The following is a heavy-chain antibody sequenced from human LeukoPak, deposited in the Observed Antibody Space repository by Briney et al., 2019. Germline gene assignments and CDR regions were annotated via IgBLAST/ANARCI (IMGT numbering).Heavy chain of an antibody. V-gene: IGHV6-1*01. CDR1: GDSVTSNSAA. J-gene: IGHJ5*02. Sequence: SQTLSLTCAISGDSVTSNSAAWNWITQSPSRGLECLGRTYYRSKWYNDYAVSVKSRITINPDTSKDQFSLQLNSVTPEETAVYYCARATHSSSWYWFDPWGQGTLVTVSS. D-gene: IGHD6-13*01. CDR3: ARATHSSSWYWFDP. CDR2: TYYRSKWYN.